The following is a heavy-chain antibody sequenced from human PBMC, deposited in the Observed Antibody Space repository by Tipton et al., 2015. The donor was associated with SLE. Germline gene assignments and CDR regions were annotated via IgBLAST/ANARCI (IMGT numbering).Heavy chain of an antibody. V-gene: IGHV3-7*04. J-gene: IGHJ4*02. Sequence: GSLRLSCAASGFTFNNFWMSWVRQAPGKGLEWVASIKPDGSEKNYADSVKGRLTISRDNAENSLYRQMNSLRADDTAVYYCARGRATAGCWGLGTLVTVSS. D-gene: IGHD6-13*01. CDR2: IKPDGSEK. CDR3: ARGRATAGC. CDR1: GFTFNNFW.